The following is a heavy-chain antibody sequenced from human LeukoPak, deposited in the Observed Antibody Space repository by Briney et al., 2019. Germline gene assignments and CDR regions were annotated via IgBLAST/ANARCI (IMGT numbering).Heavy chain of an antibody. D-gene: IGHD4-17*01. J-gene: IGHJ4*02. V-gene: IGHV3-30*04. CDR3: AKDYVTTLDY. Sequence: GGSLRLSCAASGFTFRSYAMHWVRQAPGKGLEWVAVISYDGSKKYYVDSVKGRFTISRDNSKNTLYLQMNSLRAEDTAVYYCAKDYVTTLDYWGQGILVTVSS. CDR2: ISYDGSKK. CDR1: GFTFRSYA.